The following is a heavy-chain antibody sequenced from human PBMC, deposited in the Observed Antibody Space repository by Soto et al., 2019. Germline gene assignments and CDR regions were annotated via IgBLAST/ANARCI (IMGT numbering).Heavy chain of an antibody. D-gene: IGHD3-9*01. V-gene: IGHV4-39*01. J-gene: IGHJ4*02. CDR1: GGSISSIIYY. CDR2: IYYSGST. Sequence: SETLSLTCTVSGGSISSIIYYWGWIRQPPGKGLEWIGSIYYSGSTYYNPSLKSRVTISVDTSKNQFSLKLSSVTAADTAVYYCARSRRGRDILTGDFDYWGQGTLVTVSS. CDR3: ARSRRGRDILTGDFDY.